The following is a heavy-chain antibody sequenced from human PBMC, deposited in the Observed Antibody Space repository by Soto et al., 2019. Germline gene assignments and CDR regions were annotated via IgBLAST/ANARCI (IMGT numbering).Heavy chain of an antibody. D-gene: IGHD6-13*01. CDR2: IIPIFGTA. V-gene: IGHV1-69*13. CDR3: ARSIAAAGTYYYYGMDV. J-gene: IGHJ6*02. CDR1: GGTFSSYA. Sequence: APVKVSCKASGGTFSSYAISWVRQAPGQGLEWMGGIIPIFGTANYAQKFQGRVTITADESTSTAYMELSSLRSEDTAVYYCARSIAAAGTYYYYGMDVWGQGTTVTVSS.